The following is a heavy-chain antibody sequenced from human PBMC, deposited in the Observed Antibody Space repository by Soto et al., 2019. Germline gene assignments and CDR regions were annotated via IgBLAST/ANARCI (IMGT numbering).Heavy chain of an antibody. CDR1: GFTFSSYS. CDR2: ISSSSSTI. Sequence: GGSLRLSCAASGFTFSSYSMNWVRQAPGKGLEWVSYISSSSSTIYYADSVKGRFTISRDNAKNSLYLQMNSLRAEDTAVYYCARGSSIAAAGTVADYWGQGTLVTVSS. V-gene: IGHV3-48*01. D-gene: IGHD6-13*01. J-gene: IGHJ4*02. CDR3: ARGSSIAAAGTVADY.